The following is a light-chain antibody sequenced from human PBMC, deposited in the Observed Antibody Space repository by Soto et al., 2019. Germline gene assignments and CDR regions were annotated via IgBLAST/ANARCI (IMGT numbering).Light chain of an antibody. J-gene: IGKJ4*01. CDR3: QQYHDSPLT. V-gene: IGKV3D-15*01. Sequence: EIVMRKSPGTRAVSGGGGATGCCRDSQSVDSNLAWYQQKPGQTPRLLMYGASTRPTGIPDRFSGSGSGTDFTLTLLTLKPDDSAVYYCQQYHDSPLTFAEGTQLEIK. CDR1: QSVDSN. CDR2: GAS.